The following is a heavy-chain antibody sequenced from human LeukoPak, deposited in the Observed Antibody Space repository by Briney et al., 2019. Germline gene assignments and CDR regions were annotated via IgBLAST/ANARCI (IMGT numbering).Heavy chain of an antibody. Sequence: GASVKVSCKVSGYTLTELSMHWVRQAPGKGLEWMGGFDPEDGETIYAQKFQGRVTMTEDTSTDTAYMELSSLRSEDTAVYYCATVDILTGYLDYWGQGTLVTVSS. CDR1: GYTLTELS. V-gene: IGHV1-24*01. CDR2: FDPEDGET. D-gene: IGHD3-9*01. J-gene: IGHJ4*02. CDR3: ATVDILTGYLDY.